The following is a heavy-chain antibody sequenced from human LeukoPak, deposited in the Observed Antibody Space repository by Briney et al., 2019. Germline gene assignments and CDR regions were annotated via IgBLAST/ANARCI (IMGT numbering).Heavy chain of an antibody. D-gene: IGHD3-3*01. V-gene: IGHV3-30-3*01. CDR3: ARDKSTVVTIFGVVSVYYYYGMDV. J-gene: IGHJ6*02. CDR1: GFTFSSYA. Sequence: GGSLRLSCAASGFTFSSYAMHWVRQAPGKGLEWVAVISYDGSNKYYADSVKGRFTISRDNSKNTLYLQMNSLRAEDTAVYYCARDKSTVVTIFGVVSVYYYYGMDVRGQGTTVTVSS. CDR2: ISYDGSNK.